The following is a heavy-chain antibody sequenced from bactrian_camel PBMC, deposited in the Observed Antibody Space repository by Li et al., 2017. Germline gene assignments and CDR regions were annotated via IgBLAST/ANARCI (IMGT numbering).Heavy chain of an antibody. V-gene: IGHV3S53*01. J-gene: IGHJ4*01. Sequence: QLVESGGGSVRAGGSLALSCASSEYIASFYCMAWFRQAPGKKREGVATIGSVGNTTYADSVQGRFTISKDNAKNTLYLQMNNLKPEDTAMYYCAAYPQPVRCIATLIPFPPSPSSIYYWGQGTQVTVS. CDR2: IGSVGNT. D-gene: IGHD4*01. CDR1: EYIASFYC. CDR3: AAYPQPVRCIATLIPFPPSPSSIYY.